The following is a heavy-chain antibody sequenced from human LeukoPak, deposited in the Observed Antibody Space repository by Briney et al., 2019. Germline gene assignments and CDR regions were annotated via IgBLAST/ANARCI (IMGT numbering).Heavy chain of an antibody. Sequence: GASVKVSCKASGGTFSSYAISWVRQAPGQGLEWMGGIIPIFGTANYAQKFQGRVTITADESTSTAYIELSSLRSEDTAVYYCARTARDSSGYVPYYFDYWGQGTLVTVSS. CDR3: ARTARDSSGYVPYYFDY. CDR2: IIPIFGTA. D-gene: IGHD3-22*01. CDR1: GGTFSSYA. V-gene: IGHV1-69*13. J-gene: IGHJ4*02.